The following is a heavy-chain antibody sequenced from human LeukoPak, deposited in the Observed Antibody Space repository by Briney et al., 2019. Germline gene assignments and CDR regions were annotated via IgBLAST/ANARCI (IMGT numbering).Heavy chain of an antibody. V-gene: IGHV4-38-2*01. CDR1: GYSISSGYY. D-gene: IGHD3-22*01. CDR3: ARGYDSSGYYYGINWYFDL. CDR2: IYHSGST. Sequence: SETLFLTCAVSGYSISSGYYWGWIRQPPGKGLEWIGSIYHSGSTYYNPSLKSRVTISVDTSKNQFSLKLSSVTAADTAVYYCARGYDSSGYYYGINWYFDLWGRGTLVTVSS. J-gene: IGHJ2*01.